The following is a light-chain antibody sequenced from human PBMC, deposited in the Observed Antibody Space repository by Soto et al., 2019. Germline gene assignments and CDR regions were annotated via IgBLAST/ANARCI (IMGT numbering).Light chain of an antibody. Sequence: DIQMTQSPSSLSASVGDRVTITCRASQNIRNYLNWYQQKPGEAPKLLISAVSSLETGVPSRFSGSGSGTDFTLTITSLQPEDFATYNCQQSYNTPRTFGQGTKVDIK. CDR2: AVS. CDR3: QQSYNTPRT. J-gene: IGKJ1*01. CDR1: QNIRNY. V-gene: IGKV1-39*01.